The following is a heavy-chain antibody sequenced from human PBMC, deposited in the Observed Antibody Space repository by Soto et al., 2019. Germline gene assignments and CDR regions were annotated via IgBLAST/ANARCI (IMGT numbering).Heavy chain of an antibody. CDR1: GGTFSSYA. J-gene: IGHJ3*02. V-gene: IGHV1-69*13. Sequence: SVKVSCKASGGTFSSYAISWVRQAPGQGLEWMGGIIPIFGTANYAQKFQGRVTITVDESTSTAYMELSSLRSEDTAVYYCARDYYGYDFWSAPRGDFDIWGQGTMVTVSS. CDR2: IIPIFGTA. D-gene: IGHD3-3*01. CDR3: ARDYYGYDFWSAPRGDFDI.